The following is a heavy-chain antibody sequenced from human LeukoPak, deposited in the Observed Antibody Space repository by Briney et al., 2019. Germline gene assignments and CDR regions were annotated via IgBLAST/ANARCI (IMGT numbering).Heavy chain of an antibody. J-gene: IGHJ4*02. V-gene: IGHV3-11*05. D-gene: IGHD2-2*01. CDR2: ISSSGSYT. CDR3: ARGSQVLFNPFDY. CDR1: GFSFSDYY. Sequence: PGGSLRLSCAASGFSFSDYYMSWIRQAPGKGLEWVSYISSSGSYTNYADSAKGRFTISRDNAKNSLYLQMNSLKTEDTAVYYCARGSQVLFNPFDYWGQGTLVTVSS.